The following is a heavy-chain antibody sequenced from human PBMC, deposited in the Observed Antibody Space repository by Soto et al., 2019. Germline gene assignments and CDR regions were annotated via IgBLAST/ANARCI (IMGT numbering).Heavy chain of an antibody. J-gene: IGHJ6*02. D-gene: IGHD6-6*01. CDR1: GESVCSYRAA. CDR3: AREESGRGYSSSSTWLTEPYYYYGMDV. Sequence: SQALPLSCAICGESVCSYRAASYWLRQSPSRGLEWLGRTYYRSKWYNDYAVSVKSRITINPDTSKNQFSLQLNSVTPEDTAVYYCAREESGRGYSSSSTWLTEPYYYYGMDVWGQGTTVTVS. CDR2: TYYRSKWYN. V-gene: IGHV6-1*01.